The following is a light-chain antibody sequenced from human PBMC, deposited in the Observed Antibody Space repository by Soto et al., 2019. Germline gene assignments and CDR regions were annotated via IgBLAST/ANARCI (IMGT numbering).Light chain of an antibody. CDR1: QGISNF. CDR3: QKYNSAPSLT. J-gene: IGKJ4*01. Sequence: DIQMTQYPSSLSASVGDRVTITCRASQGISNFLAWYQQRPGKVPKVLIYAASTLQSGVPSRFSGSGSGTDFTLTISSLQPEDVATYYCQKYNSAPSLTFGGGTKVEIK. V-gene: IGKV1-27*01. CDR2: AAS.